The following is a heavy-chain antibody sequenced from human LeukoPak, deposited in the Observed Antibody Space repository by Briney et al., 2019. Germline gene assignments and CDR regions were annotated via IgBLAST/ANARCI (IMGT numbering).Heavy chain of an antibody. CDR1: GFTFSNYA. V-gene: IGHV3-23*01. D-gene: IGHD3-3*01. Sequence: PGGSLRLSCAVSGFTFSNYAMSWVRQAPGKGPEWVSAIGGSGGSTHYADSVKGRFTISRDNSKNTLYMQMNSLRAEDTAVYYCAKDTGDYDYWSGYYYFDYWGQGTLVTVSS. J-gene: IGHJ4*02. CDR3: AKDTGDYDYWSGYYYFDY. CDR2: IGGSGGST.